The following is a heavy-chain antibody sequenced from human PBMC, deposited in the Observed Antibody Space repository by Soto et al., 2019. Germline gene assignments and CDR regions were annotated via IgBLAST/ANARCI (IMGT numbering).Heavy chain of an antibody. CDR3: ARDRRGGTRPHYYDSSGYYNPFDY. CDR1: GGSISFYY. CDR2: VYSSGNT. J-gene: IGHJ4*02. V-gene: IGHV4-4*07. Sequence: SETLSLTCTVSGGSISFYYWSWIRQPAGKGLEWIGRVYSSGNTNYNPSLKSRLTMSVDTSNNQFSLKLRSVTAADTAMYYCARDRRGGTRPHYYDSSGYYNPFDYWGQGTLVTVSS. D-gene: IGHD3-22*01.